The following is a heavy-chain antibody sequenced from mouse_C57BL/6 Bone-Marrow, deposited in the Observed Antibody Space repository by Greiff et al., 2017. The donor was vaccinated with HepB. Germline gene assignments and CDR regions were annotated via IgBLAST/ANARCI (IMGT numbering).Heavy chain of an antibody. Sequence: VQLKESGPGLAKPSQTLSLTCSVTGYSITSDYWNWIRKFPGNKLEYMGYISYSGSTYYNPSLKSRISITRDTFENRYYLQLISVTTEDTDTYYCERKGDYDGPLFAYWGQGTLVTVSA. CDR1: GYSITSDY. CDR3: ERKGDYDGPLFAY. V-gene: IGHV3-8*01. CDR2: ISYSGST. J-gene: IGHJ3*01. D-gene: IGHD2-4*01.